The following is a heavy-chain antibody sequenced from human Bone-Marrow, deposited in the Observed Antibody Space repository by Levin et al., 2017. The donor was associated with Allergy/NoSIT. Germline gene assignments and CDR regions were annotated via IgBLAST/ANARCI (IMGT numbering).Heavy chain of an antibody. CDR1: GGSLSPHS. J-gene: IGHJ6*03. CDR2: IHFSGSS. Sequence: PSETLSLTCTVSGGSLSPHSWIWMRQSPGRRLEWIGYIHFSGSSNYNPPFQSRVTMSLDTSTNQLSLQLSSVTAADTAVYYCARRPMVRSTMHYYMDVWGKGTTVTVSS. CDR3: ARRPMVRSTMHYYMDV. V-gene: IGHV4-59*11. D-gene: IGHD3-10*01.